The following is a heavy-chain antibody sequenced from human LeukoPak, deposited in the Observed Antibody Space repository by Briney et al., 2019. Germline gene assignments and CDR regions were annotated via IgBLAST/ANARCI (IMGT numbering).Heavy chain of an antibody. CDR2: ISSSSSTI. D-gene: IGHD3-10*01. Sequence: PGGSLRLSCAASGFTFSSYSMNWVRQAPGKGLEWVSYISSSSSTIYYADSVKGRFTISRDNAKNSLYLQMNSLRAEDTAVYYCARGLPNYYGSGSYYEFDYWGQGTLVTVSS. CDR1: GFTFSSYS. J-gene: IGHJ4*02. V-gene: IGHV3-48*01. CDR3: ARGLPNYYGSGSYYEFDY.